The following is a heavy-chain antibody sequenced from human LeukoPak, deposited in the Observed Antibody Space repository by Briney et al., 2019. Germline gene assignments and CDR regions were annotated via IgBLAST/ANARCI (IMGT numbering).Heavy chain of an antibody. V-gene: IGHV4-39*01. Sequence: SETLSLTCIVSGGSISSSSYYWGWIRQPPGKGLEWIGSIYYSGSTYYNPSLKSRVTISVDTSKNQFSLKLSSVTAADTAVYYCARDYYDSSGYYPFDYWGQGTLVTVSS. D-gene: IGHD3-22*01. J-gene: IGHJ4*02. CDR1: GGSISSSSYY. CDR3: ARDYYDSSGYYPFDY. CDR2: IYYSGST.